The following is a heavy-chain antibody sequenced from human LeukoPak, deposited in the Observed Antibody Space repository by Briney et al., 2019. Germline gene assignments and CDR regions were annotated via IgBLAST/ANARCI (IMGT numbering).Heavy chain of an antibody. J-gene: IGHJ4*02. V-gene: IGHV4-31*03. CDR2: IYYSGST. CDR1: GGSISSGGYY. D-gene: IGHD6-13*01. Sequence: SETLSLTCTVSGGSISSGGYYWSWIRQHPGKGLEWIGYIYYSGSTYYDPSLKSRVTISVDTSKNQFSLKLSSVTAADTAVYYCASGIAAFPVDPWGRGTLVTVSS. CDR3: ASGIAAFPVDP.